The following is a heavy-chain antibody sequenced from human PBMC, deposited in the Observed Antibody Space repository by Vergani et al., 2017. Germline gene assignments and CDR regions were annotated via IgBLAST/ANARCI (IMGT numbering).Heavy chain of an antibody. CDR3: ARDAHYCDSSGYYYRDAFDI. V-gene: IGHV3-33*01. Sequence: QVQLVESGGGVVQPGRSLRLSCAASGFTFSSYGMHWVRQAPGKGLEWVAVIWYDGSNKYYADSVKGRFTISRDNSKNTLYLQMNSLRAEDTAVYYCARDAHYCDSSGYYYRDAFDIWGQGTMVTVSS. J-gene: IGHJ3*02. CDR1: GFTFSSYG. D-gene: IGHD3-22*01. CDR2: IWYDGSNK.